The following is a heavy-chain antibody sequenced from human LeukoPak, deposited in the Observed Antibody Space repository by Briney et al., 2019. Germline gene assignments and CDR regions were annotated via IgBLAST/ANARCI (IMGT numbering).Heavy chain of an antibody. CDR1: GYTFTGYY. CDR3: ARDNRWYCSSTSCHSWFDP. Sequence: ASVKVSCKASGYTFTGYYMHWVRQAPGQGLEWVGWINPNSGGTNYAQKFQGRVTMTRDTSISTAYMELSRLRSDDTAVYYCARDNRWYCSSTSCHSWFDPWGQGTLVTVSS. D-gene: IGHD2-2*01. J-gene: IGHJ5*02. V-gene: IGHV1-2*02. CDR2: INPNSGGT.